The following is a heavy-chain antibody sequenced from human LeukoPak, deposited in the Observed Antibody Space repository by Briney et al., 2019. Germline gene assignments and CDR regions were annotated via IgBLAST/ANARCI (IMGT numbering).Heavy chain of an antibody. CDR2: ICGSGGST. CDR3: ARDGYIAARFYYYYMDV. D-gene: IGHD6-6*01. V-gene: IGHV3-23*01. Sequence: GGSLRLSCTTSGFNFRAYWMGWVRQAPGKGLEWVSAICGSGGSTYYADSVKGRFTISRDNSKNTLYLQMNSLRAEDTAVYYCARDGYIAARFYYYYMDVWGKGTTVTVSS. J-gene: IGHJ6*03. CDR1: GFNFRAYW.